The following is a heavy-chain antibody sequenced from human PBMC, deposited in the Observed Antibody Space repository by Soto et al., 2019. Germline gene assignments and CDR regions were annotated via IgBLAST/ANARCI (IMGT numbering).Heavy chain of an antibody. D-gene: IGHD2-2*01. Sequence: GASVKVSCKASGSTFTSSAMQWVRQARGQGLEWIGWIVVDSGNTNYAQKFQERVTMTRDISTSTAYMELRSLRSDDTAVYYCARGFALQYQDYWGQGTLVTVSS. CDR2: IVVDSGNT. J-gene: IGHJ4*02. V-gene: IGHV1-58*02. CDR1: GSTFTSSA. CDR3: ARGFALQYQDY.